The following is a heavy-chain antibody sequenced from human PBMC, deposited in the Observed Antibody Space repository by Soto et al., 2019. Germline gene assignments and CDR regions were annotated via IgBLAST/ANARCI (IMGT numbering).Heavy chain of an antibody. CDR1: GYSFPNYW. Sequence: PGESLKISCKVSGYSFPNYWIGWVRQVSGKGLEWLGIIYPGDSDIRYSPSFQGQVTISADKSTSTAYMQWSSLKTSDTATYYCARHRPYDYDGSGYYSMWFETWGQGTPVTVSS. D-gene: IGHD3-22*01. V-gene: IGHV5-51*01. CDR2: IYPGDSDI. CDR3: ARHRPYDYDGSGYYSMWFET. J-gene: IGHJ5*02.